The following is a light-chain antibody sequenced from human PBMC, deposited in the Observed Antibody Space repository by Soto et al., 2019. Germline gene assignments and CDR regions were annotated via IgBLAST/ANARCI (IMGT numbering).Light chain of an antibody. CDR1: QRVSSGY. CDR3: QQYGSSPIT. Sequence: EIVLTQSPGTLSLSPGERATLSCRASQRVSSGYLAWYQQKPGQAPRLLIYGASNRATDIPDRFSGSGSGTDFTLTISRLEPEDFAVYYCQQYGSSPITFGQGTRLEI. CDR2: GAS. V-gene: IGKV3-20*01. J-gene: IGKJ5*01.